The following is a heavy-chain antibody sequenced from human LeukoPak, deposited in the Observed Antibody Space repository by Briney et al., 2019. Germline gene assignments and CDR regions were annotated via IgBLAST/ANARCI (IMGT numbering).Heavy chain of an antibody. J-gene: IGHJ4*02. D-gene: IGHD1-26*01. CDR3: ARGDSGSYYPDY. Sequence: SETLSLTCTVSGGSLSSGGYYWSWIRQPPGKGLEWIGYIYQSGSTYYNPSLKSRVTISLDRSKNQFSLKLTSVTAADTAVYYCARGDSGSYYPDYWGQGTLVTVSS. CDR2: IYQSGST. CDR1: GGSLSSGGYY. V-gene: IGHV4-30-2*01.